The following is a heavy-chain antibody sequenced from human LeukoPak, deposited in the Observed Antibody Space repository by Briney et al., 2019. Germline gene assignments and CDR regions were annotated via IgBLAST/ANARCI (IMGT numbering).Heavy chain of an antibody. CDR3: ARDMVRGVIPGYYFDY. D-gene: IGHD3-10*01. Sequence: GASMKVSCKASGYTFTSYYMHWVRQAPGQGLEWMGIINPSGGSTSYAQKFQGRVTMTRDTSTSTVYMELSSLRSEDTAVYYCARDMVRGVIPGYYFDYWGQGTLVTVSS. J-gene: IGHJ4*02. CDR1: GYTFTSYY. V-gene: IGHV1-46*01. CDR2: INPSGGST.